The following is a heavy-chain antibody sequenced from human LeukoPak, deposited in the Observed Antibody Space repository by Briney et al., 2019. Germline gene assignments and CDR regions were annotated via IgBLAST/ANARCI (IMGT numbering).Heavy chain of an antibody. J-gene: IGHJ6*03. D-gene: IGHD2-2*01. Sequence: GGALRLLRAASGFTFSYQDMRWVRPAPGKGLAGVASITLSGGSTLYADSVKGRFTISRDNSKNTLYLQMNSLSAEDTAVYYCARRGNPAVGHHYLDVWGKGTTVSVSS. V-gene: IGHV3-23*01. CDR3: ARRGNPAVGHHYLDV. CDR2: ITLSGGST. CDR1: GFTFSYQD.